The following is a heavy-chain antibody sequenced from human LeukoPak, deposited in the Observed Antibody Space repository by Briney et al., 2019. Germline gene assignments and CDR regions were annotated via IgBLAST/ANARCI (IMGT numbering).Heavy chain of an antibody. J-gene: IGHJ4*02. V-gene: IGHV1-69*05. Sequence: ASVKISCKGPGGTFSSYAISCGRQAPGQGLERIGRVIPIFGTANYAQKCSSRDTSTTDESTSTAYMEMSSPRSQETAVCYCARDSRVRGVTFDYWGQGTLVTVSS. CDR1: GGTFSSYA. CDR2: VIPIFGTA. D-gene: IGHD3-10*01. CDR3: ARDSRVRGVTFDY.